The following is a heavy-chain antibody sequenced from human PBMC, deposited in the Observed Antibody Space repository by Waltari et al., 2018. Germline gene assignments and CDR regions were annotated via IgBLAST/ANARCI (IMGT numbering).Heavy chain of an antibody. CDR2: INPNSGNT. V-gene: IGHV1-8*03. Sequence: QVQLVQSGAEVKKPGASVKVSCKASGYTFTSYDINWVRNGSGQGVEWRGWINPNSGNTGYAKKFQGRVTITRNTSISKAYMELSSLRSEDTAVYYCARGEWGFDYWGQGTLVTVSS. CDR3: ARGEWGFDY. D-gene: IGHD3-3*01. CDR1: GYTFTSYD. J-gene: IGHJ4*02.